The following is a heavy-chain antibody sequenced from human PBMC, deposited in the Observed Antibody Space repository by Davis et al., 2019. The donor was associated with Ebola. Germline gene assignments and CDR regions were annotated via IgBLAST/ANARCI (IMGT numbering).Heavy chain of an antibody. Sequence: SETLSLTCTVSGGSISSYYWSWIRQPPGKGLEWIGEINHSGSTNYNPSLKSRVTISVDTSKNQFSLKLSSVTAADTAVYYCARHSPGGGDTSLYYYYYGMDVWGQGTTVTVSS. CDR3: ARHSPGGGDTSLYYYYYGMDV. CDR2: INHSGST. J-gene: IGHJ6*02. D-gene: IGHD2-21*01. V-gene: IGHV4-34*01. CDR1: GGSISSYY.